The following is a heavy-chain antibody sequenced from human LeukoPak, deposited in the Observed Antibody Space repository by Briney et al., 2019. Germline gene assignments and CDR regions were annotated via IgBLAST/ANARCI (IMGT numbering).Heavy chain of an antibody. CDR2: IYDSRST. J-gene: IGHJ3*02. CDR3: ARPYHYDSGSRGTAFDI. V-gene: IGHV4-39*01. D-gene: IGHD3-10*01. Sequence: SETLSLTCTVSGGSISSSSYYWGWIRQPPGKGLEWIASIYDSRSTYYNPSLKSRLTTSVDTSKNQFSLRLSSVTAADTATYYCARPYHYDSGSRGTAFDIWGQGTMVTVSS. CDR1: GGSISSSSYY.